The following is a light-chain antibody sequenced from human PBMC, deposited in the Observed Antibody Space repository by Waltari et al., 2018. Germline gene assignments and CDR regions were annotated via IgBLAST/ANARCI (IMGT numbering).Light chain of an antibody. V-gene: IGKV3-11*01. J-gene: IGKJ4*01. CDR2: DAS. CDR3: QQRYNWPPLT. CDR1: QTIGTY. Sequence: VVLTQSPVTLSLSPGETATPPCRASQTIGTYLAWYQHKLGQSPRLLIYDASTRATGIPAKFSGSGSGTDFTLTISGLEAEDSAIYYCQQRYNWPPLTFGGGTKVQTK.